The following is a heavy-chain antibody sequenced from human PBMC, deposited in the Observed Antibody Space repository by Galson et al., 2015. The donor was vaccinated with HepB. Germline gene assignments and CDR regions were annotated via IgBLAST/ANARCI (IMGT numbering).Heavy chain of an antibody. CDR1: GDSVSSNSAA. CDR2: TYYRSKWYN. Sequence: CAISGDSVSSNSAAWNWIRQSPSRGLEWLGRTYYRSKWYNDYAVSVKGRITINPDTSKNQFSLQLNSVTPEDTAVYYCARDLGVTYDGAFDIWGQGTMVTVSS. CDR3: ARDLGVTYDGAFDI. V-gene: IGHV6-1*01. D-gene: IGHD3-3*01. J-gene: IGHJ3*02.